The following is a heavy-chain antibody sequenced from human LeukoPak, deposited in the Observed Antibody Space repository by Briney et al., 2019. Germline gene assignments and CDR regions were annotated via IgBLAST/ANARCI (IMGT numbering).Heavy chain of an antibody. D-gene: IGHD2-15*01. Sequence: QTGGSLRLSCAASGFTFDDYAMHWLRQAPEKGQEWVSLISWDGGSTYYADSVKGRFTISRDNSKNSLYPQMTSLRAEDTALYYCAKDVVAVVAATGPFIDYWGQGTLVTVSS. CDR1: GFTFDDYA. CDR3: AKDVVAVVAATGPFIDY. V-gene: IGHV3-43D*04. CDR2: ISWDGGST. J-gene: IGHJ4*02.